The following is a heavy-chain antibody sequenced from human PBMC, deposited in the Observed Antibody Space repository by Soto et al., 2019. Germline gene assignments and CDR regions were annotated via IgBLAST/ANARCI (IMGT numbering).Heavy chain of an antibody. Sequence: QLQLQESGPGLVKPSETLSLTCTVSGGSISSSSYYWGWIRQPPGKGLEWIGSIYYSGSTYYNPSLKDRVTISVDTYKSQFSLKLRYVTAADTAVYYCARGGGSGYYHADAFDIWGQGKIVTVSS. J-gene: IGHJ3*02. V-gene: IGHV4-39*01. CDR1: GGSISSSSYY. CDR2: IYYSGST. D-gene: IGHD3-22*01. CDR3: ARGGGSGYYHADAFDI.